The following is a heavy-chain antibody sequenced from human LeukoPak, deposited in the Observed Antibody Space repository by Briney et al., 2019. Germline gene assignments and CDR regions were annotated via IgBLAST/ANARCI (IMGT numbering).Heavy chain of an antibody. CDR3: ARGGSSSLRNWFDP. D-gene: IGHD6-6*01. V-gene: IGHV4-39*07. J-gene: IGHJ5*02. Sequence: SETLSLTCTVSGGSISSYYWGWIRQPPGKGLEWIGSIYYSGSTYYNPSLKSRVTISVDTSKNQFSLKLSSVTAADTAVYYCARGGSSSLRNWFDPWGQGTLVTVSS. CDR1: GGSISSYY. CDR2: IYYSGST.